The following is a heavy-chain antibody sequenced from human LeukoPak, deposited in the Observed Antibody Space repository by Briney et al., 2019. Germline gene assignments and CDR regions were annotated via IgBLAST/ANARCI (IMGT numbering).Heavy chain of an antibody. Sequence: SETLSLTCTVSGGSISSYYWSWIRQPPGKGLEWIGYIYYSVSTNYNPSLKSRVTISVDTSKNQFSLKLSSVTAADTAVYYCARHSDYYGSGSYYFDYWGQGTLVTVSS. CDR2: IYYSVST. V-gene: IGHV4-59*08. CDR3: ARHSDYYGSGSYYFDY. D-gene: IGHD3-10*01. J-gene: IGHJ4*02. CDR1: GGSISSYY.